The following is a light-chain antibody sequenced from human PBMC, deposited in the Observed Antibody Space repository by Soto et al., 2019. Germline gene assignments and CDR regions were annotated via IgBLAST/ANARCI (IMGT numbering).Light chain of an antibody. J-gene: IGKJ1*01. CDR2: GAS. Sequence: DIPMNQSPSSLSASVGDRVTLTCRASQDISDYLAWYQQKPGQVPKLLISGASTLQSGVPSRFRVSASGTDFTLTITGLQPDDFATYYCQNYNGPPWTFGQGTKVEIK. CDR1: QDISDY. V-gene: IGKV1-27*01. CDR3: QNYNGPPWT.